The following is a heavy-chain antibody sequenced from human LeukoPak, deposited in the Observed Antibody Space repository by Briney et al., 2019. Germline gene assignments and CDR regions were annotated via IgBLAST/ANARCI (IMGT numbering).Heavy chain of an antibody. D-gene: IGHD6-19*01. Sequence: ASVTVSFKSSVYTFTYYYMHWVRQAPGQGREGMGWINPNSGGTNYAQKFQGRVTLTRDTSISTAYMELSRLRSDDTAVYYCARQNSSGWYYFDYWGQGTLVTVSS. J-gene: IGHJ4*02. CDR2: INPNSGGT. CDR1: VYTFTYYY. V-gene: IGHV1-2*02. CDR3: ARQNSSGWYYFDY.